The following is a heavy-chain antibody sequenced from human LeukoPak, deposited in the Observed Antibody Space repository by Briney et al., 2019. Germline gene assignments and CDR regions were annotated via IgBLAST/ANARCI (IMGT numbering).Heavy chain of an antibody. D-gene: IGHD5-18*01. CDR3: VRDEAGGSRYGTTFDS. J-gene: IGHJ4*02. CDR1: GASISGTAYY. CDR2: IYYSGST. Sequence: SETLSLTCTVSGASISGTAYYWGWVRQPPRKGLEWIGNIYYSGSTYYNASLQSRITISINTAKNQFSLKLSSMTAADTAVYYCVRDEAGGSRYGTTFDSWGQGTLVTVSS. V-gene: IGHV4-39*07.